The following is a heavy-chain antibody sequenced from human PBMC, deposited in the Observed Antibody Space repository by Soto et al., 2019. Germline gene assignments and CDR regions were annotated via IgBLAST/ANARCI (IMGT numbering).Heavy chain of an antibody. Sequence: PGGSLRLSCAASGFTFDDYAMHWVRQAPGKGLEWVSGISWNSGSIGYADSVKGRFTISRDNAKNSLYLQMNSLRAEDTALYYCAKGDSSGYYPDPFDYWGQGTLVTVSS. CDR3: AKGDSSGYYPDPFDY. V-gene: IGHV3-9*01. CDR2: ISWNSGSI. CDR1: GFTFDDYA. J-gene: IGHJ4*02. D-gene: IGHD3-22*01.